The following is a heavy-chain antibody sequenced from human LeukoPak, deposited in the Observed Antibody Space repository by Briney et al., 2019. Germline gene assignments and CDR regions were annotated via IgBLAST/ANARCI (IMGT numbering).Heavy chain of an antibody. V-gene: IGHV1-69*04. CDR2: IIPILGIA. J-gene: IGHJ4*02. CDR1: GGTFSSYA. Sequence: ASVKVSCKASGGTFSSYAISWVRQAPGQGLEWMGRIIPILGIANYAQKFQGRVTITADKSTSTAYMELSSLRSEDTAVYYCARFAGQATRDYWGQGTLVTVSS. CDR3: ARFAGQATRDY.